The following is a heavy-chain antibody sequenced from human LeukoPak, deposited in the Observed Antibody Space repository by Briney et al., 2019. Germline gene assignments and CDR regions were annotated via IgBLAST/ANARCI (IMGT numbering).Heavy chain of an antibody. CDR1: GGSISSGGYS. Sequence: PSQTLSLTCAVSGGSISSGGYSWSWIRQPPGKGLEWIGYIYHSGSTYYNPSLKSRVTISVDKSKNQFSLKLSSVTAADTAVYYCARDPSGYSSGWYVVYYGMDVWGQGTTVTVSS. J-gene: IGHJ6*02. V-gene: IGHV4-30-2*01. CDR2: IYHSGST. CDR3: ARDPSGYSSGWYVVYYGMDV. D-gene: IGHD6-19*01.